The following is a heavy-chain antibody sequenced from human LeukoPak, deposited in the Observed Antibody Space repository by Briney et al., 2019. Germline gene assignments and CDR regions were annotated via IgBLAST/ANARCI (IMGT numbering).Heavy chain of an antibody. CDR1: GYTFTSYY. CDR2: INAGNGNT. J-gene: IGHJ4*02. V-gene: IGHV1-3*01. Sequence: GASVKVSCKASGYTFTSYYMHWVRQAPGQGLEWMGWINAGNGNTKYSQKFQGRVTITRDTSASTAYMELSSLRSEDTAVYYCASLSGYSGYGTLDYWGQGTLVTVSS. D-gene: IGHD5-12*01. CDR3: ASLSGYSGYGTLDY.